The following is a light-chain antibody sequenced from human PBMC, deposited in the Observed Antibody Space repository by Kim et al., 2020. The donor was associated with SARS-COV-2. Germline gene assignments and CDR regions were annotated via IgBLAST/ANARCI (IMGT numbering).Light chain of an antibody. V-gene: IGLV3-21*04. Sequence: ARGKTAKINCGGNNSGSKSVHWYQQKPGQAPVLVIYYDSDRPSGIPERFSGCNSGNTATLTISRVEAGDEADYYCQVWDSSSDHRVFGGGTKLTVL. CDR1: NSGSKS. CDR2: YDS. CDR3: QVWDSSSDHRV. J-gene: IGLJ3*02.